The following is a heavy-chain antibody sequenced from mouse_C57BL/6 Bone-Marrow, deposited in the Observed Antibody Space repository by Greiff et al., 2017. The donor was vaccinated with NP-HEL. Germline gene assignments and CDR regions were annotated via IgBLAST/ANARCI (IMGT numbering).Heavy chain of an antibody. CDR3: ARHYFDY. J-gene: IGHJ2*01. V-gene: IGHV1-76*01. CDR2: IYPGSGNT. Sequence: VQLVESGAELVRPGASVKLSCKASGYTFTDYYINWVKQRPGQGLEWIARIYPGSGNTYYNEKFKGKATLTAEQSSSTAYMQLSSLTSEDSAVYFCARHYFDYWGQGTTLTVSS. CDR1: GYTFTDYY.